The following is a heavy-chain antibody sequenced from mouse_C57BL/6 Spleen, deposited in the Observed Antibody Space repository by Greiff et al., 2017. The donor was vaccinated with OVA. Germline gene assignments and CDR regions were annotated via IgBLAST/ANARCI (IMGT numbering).Heavy chain of an antibody. Sequence: VQLQQSGPELVKPGASVKISCKASGYSFTGYYMNWVKQSPEKSLEWIGEINPSTGGTTYNQKFKAKATLTVDKSSSTAYMQLKSLTSEDSAVYYCARKKTDYYGSSSYWYFDVWGTGTTVTVSS. CDR3: ARKKTDYYGSSSYWYFDV. V-gene: IGHV1-42*01. CDR1: GYSFTGYY. CDR2: INPSTGGT. D-gene: IGHD1-1*01. J-gene: IGHJ1*03.